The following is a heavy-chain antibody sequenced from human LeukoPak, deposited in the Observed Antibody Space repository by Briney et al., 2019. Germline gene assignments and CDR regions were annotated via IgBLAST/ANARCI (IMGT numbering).Heavy chain of an antibody. CDR1: GGSISVYY. CDR2: IYYSGST. V-gene: IGHV4-59*08. D-gene: IGHD2-2*01. CDR3: ASSPRLTTSWFLFDS. J-gene: IGHJ5*01. Sequence: SETLSLTCTVSGGSISVYYWSWIRQPPGQGLEWIGYIYYSGSTNYNPSLKTRLHLSVDTSKNRFSLKLSSVTAADTAVYYCASSPRLTTSWFLFDSWGHGTLVTVSS.